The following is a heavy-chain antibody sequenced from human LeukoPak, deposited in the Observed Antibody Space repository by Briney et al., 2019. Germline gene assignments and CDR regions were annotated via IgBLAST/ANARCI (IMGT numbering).Heavy chain of an antibody. V-gene: IGHV3-66*01. CDR1: GVTVGNNY. CDR3: ARDPPAVAANTYG. D-gene: IGHD6-6*01. CDR2: IYSGGST. Sequence: GGSLRLSCVASGVTVGNNYMNWVRQAPGKGPEWVSLIYSGGSTHYADSVKGRFTISRDNSKNTLYLQMNSLRVDDTAVYYCARDPPAVAANTYGWGQGTLVTVSS. J-gene: IGHJ4*02.